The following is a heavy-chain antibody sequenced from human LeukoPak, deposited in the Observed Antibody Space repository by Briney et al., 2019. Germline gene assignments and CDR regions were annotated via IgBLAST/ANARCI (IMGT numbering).Heavy chain of an antibody. V-gene: IGHV3-23*01. J-gene: IGHJ4*02. Sequence: GGSLRLSCAASGFTFSTFAMIWVRQPPGKGLEWVSSIFPSGGEIHYADSVRGRFTISRDNSKGTLSLQMNSLRAEDTAIYYCARDLFRWGLMVYAPDYWGQGTLVTASS. CDR3: ARDLFRWGLMVYAPDY. D-gene: IGHD2-8*01. CDR1: GFTFSTFA. CDR2: IFPSGGEI.